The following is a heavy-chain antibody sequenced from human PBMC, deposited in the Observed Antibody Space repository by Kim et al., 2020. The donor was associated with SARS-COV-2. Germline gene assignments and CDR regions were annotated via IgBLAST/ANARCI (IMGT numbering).Heavy chain of an antibody. CDR1: GGSISSSGSY. D-gene: IGHD3-10*01. CDR2: ISYSAST. Sequence: TLSLTCTVFGGSISSSGSYWSWIRQHPGKGLEWIGYISYSASTYYNPSLKSRVTISLDTSTNQFSLKLTSVTAADTAFYYCARGRGDGSGSSRHDFWGQGTLVTVSS. J-gene: IGHJ4*02. CDR3: ARGRGDGSGSSRHDF. V-gene: IGHV4-31*03.